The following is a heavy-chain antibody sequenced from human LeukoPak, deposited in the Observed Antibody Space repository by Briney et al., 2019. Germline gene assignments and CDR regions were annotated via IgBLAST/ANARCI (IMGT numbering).Heavy chain of an antibody. V-gene: IGHV4-59*08. CDR1: GDSISGYY. J-gene: IGHJ4*02. Sequence: SETLSLTCTVSGDSISGYYWTWMRQPPGKGLEWIGYIYSSGSTMYTPSLKSRRSISIDTSKNQFTLRLSSVAAADTAVYFCARLRNYCDYWGQGTLVTASS. CDR2: IYSSGST. D-gene: IGHD1-14*01. CDR3: ARLRNYCDY.